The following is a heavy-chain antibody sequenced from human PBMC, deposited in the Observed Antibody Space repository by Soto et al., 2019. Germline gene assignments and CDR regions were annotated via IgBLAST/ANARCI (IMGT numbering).Heavy chain of an antibody. CDR3: AKAGYCTNGVCNYFDY. D-gene: IGHD2-8*01. CDR1: GFTFSSYA. J-gene: IGHJ4*02. CDR2: ISGSGGST. V-gene: IGHV3-23*01. Sequence: GGSLRLSCAASGFTFSSYAMSWVRQAPGKGLEWVSAISGSGGSTYYADSVKGRFTISRDNSKSTLYLQMNSLRAEDTAVYYCAKAGYCTNGVCNYFDYWGQGTLVTVSS.